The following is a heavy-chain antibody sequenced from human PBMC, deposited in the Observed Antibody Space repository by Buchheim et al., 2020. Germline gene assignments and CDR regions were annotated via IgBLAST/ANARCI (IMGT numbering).Heavy chain of an antibody. D-gene: IGHD6-6*01. CDR1: GFTFRSYS. CDR3: ARDSSSASDLDY. V-gene: IGHV3-48*02. J-gene: IGHJ4*02. Sequence: EVHLVESGGGLVQPGGSLRLSCEASGFTFRSYSINWVRQAPGKGLEWLSYISGSSSPIYYADSVKGRFTIFRDNAKNSLFLQMTSLRDEDTAVYYCARDSSSASDLDYWGQGTL. CDR2: ISGSSSPI.